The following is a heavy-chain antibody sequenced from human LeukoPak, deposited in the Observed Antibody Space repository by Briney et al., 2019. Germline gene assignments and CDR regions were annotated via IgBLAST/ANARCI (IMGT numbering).Heavy chain of an antibody. CDR3: ARSEDYDFWSGYLYWFDP. J-gene: IGHJ5*02. CDR2: IYSSGST. D-gene: IGHD3-3*01. Sequence: SETLSLTCTVSGGSISNYYWSWIRKPARKGLEWIGRIYSSGSTNYNPSLKSRVTISVDTSKNQFSLKLSSVTAADTAVYYCARSEDYDFWSGYLYWFDPWGQGTLVTVSS. CDR1: GGSISNYY. V-gene: IGHV4-4*07.